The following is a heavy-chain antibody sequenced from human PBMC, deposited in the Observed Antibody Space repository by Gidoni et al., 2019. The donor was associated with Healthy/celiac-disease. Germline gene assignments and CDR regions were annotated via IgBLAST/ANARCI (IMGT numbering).Heavy chain of an antibody. CDR3: ARAGPTKWYFDL. J-gene: IGHJ2*01. CDR1: GFTFSDYY. Sequence: QVQLVESGGGLVKPGGSLRLSCAASGFTFSDYYMSWIRQAPGKGLEWVSYISSSSSYTNYADSVKGRFTISRDNAKNSLYLQMNSLRAEDTAVYYCARAGPTKWYFDLWGRGTLVTVSS. D-gene: IGHD2-8*01. V-gene: IGHV3-11*06. CDR2: ISSSSSYT.